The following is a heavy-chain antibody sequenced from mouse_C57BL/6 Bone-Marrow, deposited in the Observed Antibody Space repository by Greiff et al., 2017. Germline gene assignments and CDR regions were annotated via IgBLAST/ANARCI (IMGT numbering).Heavy chain of an antibody. CDR1: GFTFSSYT. Sequence: EVMLVESGGGLVKPGGSLKLSCAASGFTFSSYTMSWVRQTPEKRLEWVATISGGGGNTYYPDSVKGRFPIARANAKNTLYLQMSSLRSEDTALYYCARQIYYGYGYYYAMDYWGQGTSVTVSS. D-gene: IGHD2-2*01. CDR2: ISGGGGNT. V-gene: IGHV5-9*01. CDR3: ARQIYYGYGYYYAMDY. J-gene: IGHJ4*01.